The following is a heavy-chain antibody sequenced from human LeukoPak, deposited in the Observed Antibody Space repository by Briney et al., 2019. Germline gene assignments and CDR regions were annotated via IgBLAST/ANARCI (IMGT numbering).Heavy chain of an antibody. Sequence: GASVKVSCKASGYTFTSYGISWVRQAPGQGLEWMGWISAYNGNTNYAQKLQGRVTMTTDTSTSTAYMELSSLTSEDTAVYYVASDYSSSWQRSDYFDYWGQGTLVTVSS. CDR2: ISAYNGNT. CDR3: ASDYSSSWQRSDYFDY. V-gene: IGHV1-18*01. D-gene: IGHD6-13*01. J-gene: IGHJ4*02. CDR1: GYTFTSYG.